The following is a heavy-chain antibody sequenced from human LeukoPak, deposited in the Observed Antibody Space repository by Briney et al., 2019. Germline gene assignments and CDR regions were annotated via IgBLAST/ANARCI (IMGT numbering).Heavy chain of an antibody. CDR2: INHSGST. Sequence: SETLSLTCAVYGGSLSGYYWSWIRQPPGKGLEWIGEINHSGSTNYNPSLKSRVTISVDTSKNQFSLKLSSVTAADTAVYYCARGLGRRRAFDIWGQGTMVTVSS. D-gene: IGHD6-25*01. CDR3: ARGLGRRRAFDI. V-gene: IGHV4-34*01. CDR1: GGSLSGYY. J-gene: IGHJ3*02.